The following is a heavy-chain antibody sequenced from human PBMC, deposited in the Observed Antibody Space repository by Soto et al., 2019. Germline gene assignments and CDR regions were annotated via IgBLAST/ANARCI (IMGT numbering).Heavy chain of an antibody. CDR3: ARGEEYYDILTGYYNGYAFDI. D-gene: IGHD3-9*01. Sequence: SETLSLTCTVSGGSISSGGYYWSWIRQHPGKGLEWIGYIYYGGSTYYNPSLKSRVTISVDTSKNQFSLKLSSVTAADTAVYYCARGEEYYDILTGYYNGYAFDIWRQGTMVTVSS. CDR2: IYYGGST. V-gene: IGHV4-31*03. CDR1: GGSISSGGYY. J-gene: IGHJ3*02.